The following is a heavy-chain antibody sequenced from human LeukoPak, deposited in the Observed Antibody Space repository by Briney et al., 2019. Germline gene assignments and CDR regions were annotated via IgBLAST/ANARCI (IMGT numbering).Heavy chain of an antibody. D-gene: IGHD3-10*01. CDR2: MNPNSGNT. V-gene: IGHV1-8*01. J-gene: IGHJ6*02. Sequence: PWASVKVSCKASGYTFTSYDINWVRQATGQGPEWMGWMNPNSGNTGYAQKFQGRVTMTRNTSISTAYMELSSLRSEDTAVYYCARVRHLMVRGVTYYYYGMDVWGQGTTVTVSS. CDR1: GYTFTSYD. CDR3: ARVRHLMVRGVTYYYYGMDV.